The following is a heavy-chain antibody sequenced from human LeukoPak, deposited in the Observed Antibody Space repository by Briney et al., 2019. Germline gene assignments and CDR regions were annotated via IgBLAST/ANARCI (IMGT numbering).Heavy chain of an antibody. CDR2: MNPNSGNT. V-gene: IGHV1-8*03. J-gene: IGHJ4*02. CDR3: AKTYSGNYQLFDY. D-gene: IGHD1-26*01. Sequence: GASVKVSCKASGYTFTSYDINWVRQATGQGLEWMGWMNPNSGNTGYAQKFQGRVTITRNTSISTAYMELSSLRAEDTAVYYCAKTYSGNYQLFDYWGQGTLVTVSS. CDR1: GYTFTSYD.